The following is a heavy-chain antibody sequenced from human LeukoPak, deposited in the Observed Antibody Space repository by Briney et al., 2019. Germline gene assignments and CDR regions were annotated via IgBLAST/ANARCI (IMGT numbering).Heavy chain of an antibody. D-gene: IGHD2-15*01. CDR1: GGSFSGYY. J-gene: IGHJ3*01. CDR2: INHSGST. V-gene: IGHV4-34*01. CDR3: VRRRQVSYYSPYAFDL. Sequence: SETLSLTCAVYGGSFSGYYWSWIRQPPGKGLEWIGEINHSGSTNYNPSLKSRVTISLDTSKNQLSLRLTSVTAADTAVYYCVRRRQVSYYSPYAFDLWGQGTMVTVSS.